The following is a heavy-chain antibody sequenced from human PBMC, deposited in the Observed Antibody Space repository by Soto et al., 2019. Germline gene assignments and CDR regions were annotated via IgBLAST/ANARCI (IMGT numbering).Heavy chain of an antibody. D-gene: IGHD3-3*01. CDR3: ARADFWSGPEGIYYYYGMDV. V-gene: IGHV1-69*13. Sequence: SVKVSCKASGSTFSSYAISWVRQAPGQGLEWMGGIIPIFGTANYAQKFQGRVTITADESTSTAYMELSSLRSEDTAVYYCARADFWSGPEGIYYYYGMDVWGQGTTVIVSS. J-gene: IGHJ6*02. CDR2: IIPIFGTA. CDR1: GSTFSSYA.